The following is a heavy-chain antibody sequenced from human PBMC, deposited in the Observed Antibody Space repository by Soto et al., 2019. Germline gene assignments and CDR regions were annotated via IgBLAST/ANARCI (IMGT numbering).Heavy chain of an antibody. CDR3: ARDLYYDFWSGYPLFDY. D-gene: IGHD3-3*01. Sequence: QVQLVQSGAEVKKPGASVKVSCKASGYTFTSYGISWVRQAPGQGLEWMGRISAYNGNTNYAQKLQGRVTMTTDTSTSTAYMEVRSLRSDDTAVYYCARDLYYDFWSGYPLFDYWGQGTLVTVSS. CDR1: GYTFTSYG. V-gene: IGHV1-18*01. J-gene: IGHJ4*02. CDR2: ISAYNGNT.